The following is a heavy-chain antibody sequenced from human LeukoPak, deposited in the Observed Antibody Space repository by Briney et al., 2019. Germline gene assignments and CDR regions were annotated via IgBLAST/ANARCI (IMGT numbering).Heavy chain of an antibody. CDR2: INAGNGNT. CDR3: AGSEAAAGNFGYFDY. CDR1: GYTFTSYA. J-gene: IGHJ4*02. Sequence: GASVKVSCKASGYTFTSYAMHWVRQAPGQRLEWMGWINAGNGNTKYSQKFQGRVTITRDTSASTAYMELSSLRSEDTAVYYCAGSEAAAGNFGYFDYRGQGTLVTVSS. V-gene: IGHV1-3*01. D-gene: IGHD6-13*01.